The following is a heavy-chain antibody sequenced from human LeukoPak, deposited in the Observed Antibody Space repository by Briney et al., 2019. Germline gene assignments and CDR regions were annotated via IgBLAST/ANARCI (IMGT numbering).Heavy chain of an antibody. CDR1: GFTFSSYA. CDR3: ARDPGTKHAFDI. D-gene: IGHD2-8*01. J-gene: IGHJ3*02. CDR2: ISYDGSNK. Sequence: GGSLRLSCAASGFTFSSYAMHWVRQAPGKGLEWVAVISYDGSNKYYADSVKGRFTISRDNSKNTLYLQMNSLRAEDTAVYYCARDPGTKHAFDIWGQGTMVTVSS. V-gene: IGHV3-30-3*01.